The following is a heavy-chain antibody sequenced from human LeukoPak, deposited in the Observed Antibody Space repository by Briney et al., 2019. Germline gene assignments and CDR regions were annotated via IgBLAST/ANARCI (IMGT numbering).Heavy chain of an antibody. CDR1: GDSITSGSYY. CDR3: ARAPGAFDI. V-gene: IGHV4-31*03. J-gene: IGHJ3*02. CDR2: IYTGGT. Sequence: PSETLSLTCTVSGDSITSGSYYWAWIRQHPGKGLEWIGYIYTGGTHYNPSLKSRLTISVDTSENHFSLKLSSVTAADTATYFCARAPGAFDIWGQGTMVTVSS.